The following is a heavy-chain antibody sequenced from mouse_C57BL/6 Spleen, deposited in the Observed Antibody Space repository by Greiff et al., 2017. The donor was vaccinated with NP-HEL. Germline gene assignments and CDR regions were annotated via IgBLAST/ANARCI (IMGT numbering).Heavy chain of an antibody. V-gene: IGHV1-66*01. J-gene: IGHJ4*01. CDR2: IYPGSGNT. D-gene: IGHD2-3*01. Sequence: VQLQQSGPELVKPGASVKISCKASGYSFTSYYIHWVKQRPGQGLEWIGWIYPGSGNTKYNEKFKGKATLTADTSSSTAYMQLSSLTSEYSAVYYCARVEIYDGYYAALGDWGQRTSVTVSS. CDR1: GYSFTSYY. CDR3: ARVEIYDGYYAALGD.